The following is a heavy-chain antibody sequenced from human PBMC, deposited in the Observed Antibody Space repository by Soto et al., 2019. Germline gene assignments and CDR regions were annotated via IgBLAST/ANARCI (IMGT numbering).Heavy chain of an antibody. Sequence: QVQLVPSGAEVKKPGASVKGSCKASGYPFTSYAISWVRHAPGQGLEWMGWISAYNGNTNYAQKLQGRVTMTTDTSTSKAYRELSSLRSDDTAVYYCARDTPPTDYWGQGTLVTVSS. J-gene: IGHJ4*02. CDR2: ISAYNGNT. V-gene: IGHV1-18*01. CDR1: GYPFTSYA. CDR3: ARDTPPTDY.